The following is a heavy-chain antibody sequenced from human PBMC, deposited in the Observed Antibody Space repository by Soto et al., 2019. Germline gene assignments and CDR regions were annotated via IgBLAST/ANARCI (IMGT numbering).Heavy chain of an antibody. Sequence: QVQLQQWGAGLLKPSENLSLTCAVYGGSFSGYYWSWIRQPPGKGLEWIGEINHSGSTNYNPSLKSRVTISVDTSKNQFSLKLSSVTAADTAVYYCASLSSIAARQVRYYYYYMDVWGKGTTVTVSS. J-gene: IGHJ6*03. CDR1: GGSFSGYY. D-gene: IGHD6-6*01. CDR3: ASLSSIAARQVRYYYYYMDV. CDR2: INHSGST. V-gene: IGHV4-34*01.